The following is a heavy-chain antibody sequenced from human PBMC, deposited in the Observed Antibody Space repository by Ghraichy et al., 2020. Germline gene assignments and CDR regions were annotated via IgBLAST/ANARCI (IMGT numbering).Heavy chain of an antibody. CDR2: IFYSGST. CDR3: ARMGGYKDPLWY. Sequence: SQTRSLTCTVSGASVRTFFWSWIRQPPGKGLEWIGDIFYSGSTNYNPSLKSRVTISIDASNNQFSLNLSSVTAADTAVYYCARMGGYKDPLWYWGQGTLVAVSS. J-gene: IGHJ4*02. CDR1: GASVRTFF. V-gene: IGHV4-59*02. D-gene: IGHD3-10*01.